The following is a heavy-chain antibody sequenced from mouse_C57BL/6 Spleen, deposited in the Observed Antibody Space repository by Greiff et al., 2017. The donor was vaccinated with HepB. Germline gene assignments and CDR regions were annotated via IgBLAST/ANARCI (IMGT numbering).Heavy chain of an antibody. V-gene: IGHV1-82*01. CDR2: IYPGDGDT. D-gene: IGHD1-1*01. J-gene: IGHJ1*03. Sequence: LVESGPELVKPGASVKISCKASGYAFSSSWMNWVKQRPGKGLEWIGRIYPGDGDTNYNGKFKGKATLTADKSSSTAYMQLSSLTSEDSAVYFCARSGSSYDWYFDVWGTGTTVTVSS. CDR1: GYAFSSSW. CDR3: ARSGSSYDWYFDV.